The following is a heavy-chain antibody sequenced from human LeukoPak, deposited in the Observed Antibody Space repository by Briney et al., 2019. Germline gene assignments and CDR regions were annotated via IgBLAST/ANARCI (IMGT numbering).Heavy chain of an antibody. J-gene: IGHJ4*02. V-gene: IGHV4-61*02. CDR1: GGSISSGSYY. Sequence: SETLSLTCTVSGGSISSGSYYWSWTRQPAGKGLEWIGRIYTSGSTNYNPSLKSRVTISVDTSKNQFSLKLSSVTAADTAVYYCARDSGILDYWGQGTLVTVSS. D-gene: IGHD1-14*01. CDR3: ARDSGILDY. CDR2: IYTSGST.